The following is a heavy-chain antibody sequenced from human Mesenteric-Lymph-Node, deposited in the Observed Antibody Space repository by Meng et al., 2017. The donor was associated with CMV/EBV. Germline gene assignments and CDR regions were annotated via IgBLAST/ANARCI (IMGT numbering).Heavy chain of an antibody. D-gene: IGHD3-22*01. CDR1: GYTFSSYD. CDR2: MNPNSGNT. J-gene: IGHJ6*02. Sequence: ASVKVSCKASGYTFSSYDINWVRQATGQGLEWMGWMNPNSGNTGYAQKFQGRVTITRNTSISTAYMELSSLRSEDTAVYYCARAEGIRYSSGYLSYHYGMDAWGQGTTVTVSS. V-gene: IGHV1-8*03. CDR3: ARAEGIRYSSGYLSYHYGMDA.